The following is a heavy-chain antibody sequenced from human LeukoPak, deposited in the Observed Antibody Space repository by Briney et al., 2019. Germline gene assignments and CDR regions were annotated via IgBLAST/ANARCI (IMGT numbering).Heavy chain of an antibody. CDR3: VRDRELNY. Sequence: PSETLSLTCTVSGGSNSIYYWSWIRQPPGKGLEWIGYIYNSGNTNYNPSFKSRVTISEDTPKNQFSLKLSSVTAADTAVYYCVRDRELNYWGQGTLVTVSS. V-gene: IGHV4-59*01. CDR2: IYNSGNT. CDR1: GGSNSIYY. D-gene: IGHD3-10*01. J-gene: IGHJ4*02.